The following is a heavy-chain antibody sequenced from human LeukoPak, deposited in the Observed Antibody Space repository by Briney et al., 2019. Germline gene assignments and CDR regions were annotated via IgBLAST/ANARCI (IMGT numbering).Heavy chain of an antibody. V-gene: IGHV4-39*07. CDR2: IDYSGST. CDR3: ARDNFRGSGSYFH. D-gene: IGHD3-10*01. J-gene: IGHJ4*02. CDR1: GDSISSTTYY. Sequence: SETLSLTCTVSGDSISSTTYYWGWIRQPPGKGLEWIGSIDYSGSTYYNPSLKSRVTISLDTSKNQFSLKLNSVTAADTAVYYCARDNFRGSGSYFHWGQGTLVTVSS.